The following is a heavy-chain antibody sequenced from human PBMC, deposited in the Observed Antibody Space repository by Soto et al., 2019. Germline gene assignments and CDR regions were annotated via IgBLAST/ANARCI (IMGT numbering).Heavy chain of an antibody. Sequence: ASVKVSCKASGYTFTSYYMHWVRQAPGQGLEWMGIINPSGGSTSYAQKFKGRVTMTRDTSTSTVYMELSSLRSEDTAVYYCARDMVDTAMVSPFDYWGQGTLVTVSS. D-gene: IGHD5-18*01. V-gene: IGHV1-46*01. J-gene: IGHJ4*02. CDR2: INPSGGST. CDR3: ARDMVDTAMVSPFDY. CDR1: GYTFTSYY.